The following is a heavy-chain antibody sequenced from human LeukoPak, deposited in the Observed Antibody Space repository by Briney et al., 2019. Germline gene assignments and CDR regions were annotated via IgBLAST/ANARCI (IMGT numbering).Heavy chain of an antibody. CDR1: GFTFSSYW. CDR3: ARADDFSSSSAFDI. J-gene: IGHJ3*02. CDR2: ISTEGGNT. D-gene: IGHD6-6*01. V-gene: IGHV3-74*01. Sequence: GGSLRLSCAASGFTFSSYWMHWVRHAPGKGLVWVSRISTEGGNTAYADSVKGRFTVSRDNGKNSLYLQMNSLRAEDTAVYYCARADDFSSSSAFDIWGQGTMVTVSS.